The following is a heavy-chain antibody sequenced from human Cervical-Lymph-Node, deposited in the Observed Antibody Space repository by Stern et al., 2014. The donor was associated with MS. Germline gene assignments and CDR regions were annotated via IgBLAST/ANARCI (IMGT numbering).Heavy chain of an antibody. J-gene: IGHJ3*02. V-gene: IGHV1-69*01. CDR2: IIPIFRTK. Sequence: VQLVQSGAEVRKPGSSVQVSCKTSGGTFSTYSFSWVRQAPGQGLEWMGGIIPIFRTKNYAQKFQGRVRITADESTSTIYIVLSSLRSEDTAVYYCARDILLRPGSHDALDIWGQGTVVTVSS. CDR3: ARDILLRPGSHDALDI. CDR1: GGTFSTYS. D-gene: IGHD2-21*01.